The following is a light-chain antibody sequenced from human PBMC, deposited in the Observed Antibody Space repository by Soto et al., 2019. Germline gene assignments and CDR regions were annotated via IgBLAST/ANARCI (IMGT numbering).Light chain of an antibody. CDR2: GAS. Sequence: EIVLTQSPGTLSLSPGERATLSCRASQSVGRNYLAWYQQKPGQAPRLLIYGASSRATCIPDRFIGSGSGKEFNVTISRLEPEDFAVYYCQQFASSPRAFGGGTKVEIK. V-gene: IGKV3-20*01. J-gene: IGKJ4*01. CDR3: QQFASSPRA. CDR1: QSVGRNY.